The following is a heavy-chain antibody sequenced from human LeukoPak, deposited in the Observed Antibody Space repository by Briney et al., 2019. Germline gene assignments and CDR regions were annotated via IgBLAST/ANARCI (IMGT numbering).Heavy chain of an antibody. D-gene: IGHD3-22*01. CDR1: GGSISSYY. CDR2: IYYSGST. CDR3: ARDSSGYYELDY. V-gene: IGHV4-59*01. J-gene: IGHJ4*02. Sequence: PSETLSFTCTVSGGSISSYYWSWIRQPPGKGLEWIGYIYYSGSTNYNPSLKSRVTISVDTSKNQFSLKLSSVTAADTAVYYCARDSSGYYELDYWGQGTLVTVSS.